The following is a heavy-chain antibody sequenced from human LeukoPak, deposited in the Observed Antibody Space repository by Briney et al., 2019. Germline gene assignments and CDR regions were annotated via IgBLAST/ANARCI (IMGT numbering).Heavy chain of an antibody. Sequence: SETLSLTCTVSGGSINSYYWSWIRQPPGKGLEWIGYIYYSGSTNYNPSLKSRVTISVDTSKNQFSLKLSSVTAADTAVYYCARAQYSSYHGMDAWGQGTTVTVSS. CDR1: GGSINSYY. V-gene: IGHV4-59*01. CDR3: ARAQYSSYHGMDA. D-gene: IGHD5-18*01. CDR2: IYYSGST. J-gene: IGHJ6*02.